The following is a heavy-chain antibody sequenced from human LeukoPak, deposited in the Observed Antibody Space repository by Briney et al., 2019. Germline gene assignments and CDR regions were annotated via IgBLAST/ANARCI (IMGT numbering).Heavy chain of an antibody. J-gene: IGHJ4*02. CDR3: AKDPSRYYYDSSGYPYYFDY. Sequence: SCKASGGTFSSYGMHWVRQAPGKGLEWVAFIRYDGSNKYYADSVKGRFTISRDNSKNTLYLQMNSLRAEDTAVYYCAKDPSRYYYDSSGYPYYFDYWGQGTLVTVSS. D-gene: IGHD3-22*01. CDR2: IRYDGSNK. V-gene: IGHV3-30*02. CDR1: GGTFSSYG.